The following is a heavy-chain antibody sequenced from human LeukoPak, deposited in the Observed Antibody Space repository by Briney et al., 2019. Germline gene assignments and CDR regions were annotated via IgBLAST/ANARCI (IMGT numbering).Heavy chain of an antibody. Sequence: PGGSLRLSCAASGFTFSSYAMSWVRQAPGKGLEWVSVISGGGGSTYYADSVKGRFTISSDSSKNTLYLQMNSLRAEDTAVYYCAKFGSDNYYDRFDYWGQGTLITVSS. CDR2: ISGGGGST. V-gene: IGHV3-23*01. CDR3: AKFGSDNYYDRFDY. D-gene: IGHD3-10*01. CDR1: GFTFSSYA. J-gene: IGHJ4*02.